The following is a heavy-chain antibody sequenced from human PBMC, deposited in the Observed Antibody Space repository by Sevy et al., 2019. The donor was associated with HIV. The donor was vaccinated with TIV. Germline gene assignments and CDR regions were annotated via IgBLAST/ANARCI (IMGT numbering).Heavy chain of an antibody. CDR2: ISGFGNT. CDR1: GFTFNTHV. V-gene: IGHV3-23*01. CDR3: AKVLNPALESMMEVTVRSLKGFDV. D-gene: IGHD3-22*01. Sequence: GGSLRLSCAASGFTFNTHVMNWVRQAPGKGLKWVSSISGFGNTYYADSVRGRFTISRDNAKNTLYLQMNSLRADDTAVYYYAKVLNPALESMMEVTVRSLKGFDVWGQGTMVTVSS. J-gene: IGHJ3*01.